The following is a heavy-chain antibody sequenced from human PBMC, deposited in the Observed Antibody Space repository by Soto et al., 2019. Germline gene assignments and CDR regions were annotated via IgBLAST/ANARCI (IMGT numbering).Heavy chain of an antibody. V-gene: IGHV4-59*01. D-gene: IGHD4-17*01. Sequence: SETLSLTCTVSGGSISNYYWSWIRQPPGKGLEWIGYLYYIGSANYNPSLKSRVTMSLDTSKTQFSLKLSSVTTADTAVYYCARSSGDDFFYYGMDVWGHGTTVTVSS. J-gene: IGHJ6*02. CDR2: LYYIGSA. CDR1: GGSISNYY. CDR3: ARSSGDDFFYYGMDV.